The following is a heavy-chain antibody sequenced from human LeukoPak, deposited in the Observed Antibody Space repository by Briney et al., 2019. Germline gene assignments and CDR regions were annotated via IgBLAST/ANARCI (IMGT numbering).Heavy chain of an antibody. V-gene: IGHV1-69*04. CDR3: ARAGYNWNEEGDY. D-gene: IGHD1-20*01. CDR1: GGTFRSYA. J-gene: IGHJ4*02. CDR2: IIPILGIP. Sequence: GASVKVSCKASGGTFRSYAISWVRQAPGQGLEWMGRIIPILGIPNYAQKFQGRVPITAEKSTSTAYMERGSLRSEDTAVYYCARAGYNWNEEGDYGGQGTLVTVSS.